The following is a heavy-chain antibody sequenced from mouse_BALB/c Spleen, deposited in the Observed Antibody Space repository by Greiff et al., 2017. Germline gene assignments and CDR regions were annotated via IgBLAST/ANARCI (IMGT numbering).Heavy chain of an antibody. CDR2: ISSGSSTI. Sequence: EVKLVESGGGLVQPGGSRKLSCAASGFTFSSFGMHWVRQAPEKGLEWVAYISSGSSTIYYADTVKGRFTISRDNPKNTLFLQMTSLRSEDTAMYYCARGGGYYGGWFAYWGQGTLVTVSA. CDR3: ARGGGYYGGWFAY. D-gene: IGHD1-1*02. V-gene: IGHV5-17*02. CDR1: GFTFSSFG. J-gene: IGHJ3*01.